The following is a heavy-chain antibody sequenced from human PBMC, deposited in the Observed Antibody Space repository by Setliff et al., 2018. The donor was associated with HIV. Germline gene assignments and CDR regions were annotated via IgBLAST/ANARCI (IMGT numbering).Heavy chain of an antibody. V-gene: IGHV1-2*06. J-gene: IGHJ4*02. Sequence: ASVKVSCKTSGYTFPGYYIHWVRQAPGQGLEWMGRINPNTGGTDYAQKFQGRVTMTGDTSISTAYMELSRLRSDDTAVYYCARDFTYDYDSSGPGWGQGTLVTSPQ. D-gene: IGHD3-22*01. CDR1: GYTFPGYY. CDR3: ARDFTYDYDSSGPG. CDR2: INPNTGGT.